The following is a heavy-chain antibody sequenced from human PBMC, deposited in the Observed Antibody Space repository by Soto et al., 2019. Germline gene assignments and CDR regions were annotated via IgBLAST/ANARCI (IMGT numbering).Heavy chain of an antibody. CDR1: GVSISNYF. CDR2: IYYSGST. CDR3: AGMNVAATGHWFDL. Sequence: SETLSLTCTVSGVSISNYFWSWIRQPPGKGLEWIGYIYYSGSTDYNPSLESRVTIPVDTSKNQFSLKLSSVTAADAAMYYCAGMNVAATGHWFDLWGQGTLVTVSS. V-gene: IGHV4-59*08. D-gene: IGHD2-15*01. J-gene: IGHJ5*02.